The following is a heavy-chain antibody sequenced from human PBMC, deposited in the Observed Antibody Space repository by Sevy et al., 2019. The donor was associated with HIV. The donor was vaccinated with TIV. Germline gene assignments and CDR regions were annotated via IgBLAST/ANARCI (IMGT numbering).Heavy chain of an antibody. CDR1: GFPFSNFA. CDR2: INSGGRT. D-gene: IGHD3-3*01. Sequence: GGSLRLSCAASGFPFSNFAMSWVRQAPGRGLEWVSVINSGGRTHYADSVKGRFTISRDNTKNTLYLQMNSLRAEDTAVYYCARYYDFWGMDVWGQGTTVTVSS. CDR3: ARYYDFWGMDV. V-gene: IGHV3-53*01. J-gene: IGHJ6*02.